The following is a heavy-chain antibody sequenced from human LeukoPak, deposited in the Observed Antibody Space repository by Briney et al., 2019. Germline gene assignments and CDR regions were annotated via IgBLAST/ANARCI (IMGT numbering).Heavy chain of an antibody. CDR3: AGGDTGFQAY. Sequence: AESLSLTCTVSGGSISSYYWSWIRHPPGKGLELIGYIENSGRIKYKPSLQSRVTISLDAPKNQFSLRLSSVSPSDTAVYYCAGGDTGFQAYWGQGTLVTVSS. V-gene: IGHV4-4*08. D-gene: IGHD1-14*01. CDR1: GGSISSYY. J-gene: IGHJ4*02. CDR2: IENSGRI.